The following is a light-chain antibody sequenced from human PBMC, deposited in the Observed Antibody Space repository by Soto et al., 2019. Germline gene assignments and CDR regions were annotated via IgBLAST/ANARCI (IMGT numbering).Light chain of an antibody. CDR3: TSYTSRNTQV. V-gene: IGLV2-14*01. CDR2: DVS. Sequence: QSVLTHPASVSGSPGQSITISCTGTSSDVGGYSYVSWYQQHPGKAPKPMIYDVSYRPSGVSNRFSGSKSGNTASLTISGLQAEDEADYYCTSYTSRNTQVFGTGNKVTVL. J-gene: IGLJ1*01. CDR1: SSDVGGYSY.